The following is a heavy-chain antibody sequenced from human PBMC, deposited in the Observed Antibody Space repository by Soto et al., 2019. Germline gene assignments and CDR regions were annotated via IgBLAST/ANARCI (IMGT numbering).Heavy chain of an antibody. D-gene: IGHD6-6*01. J-gene: IGHJ4*02. Sequence: TSETLSLTCTVSGGSISSYYWSWIRQPPGKGLEWIGYIYYSGSTNYNPSLKSRVTISVDTSKNQFSLKLSSVTAADTAVYYCASESPEYSSSSSGFDYWGQGTLVTVSS. CDR1: GGSISSYY. V-gene: IGHV4-59*08. CDR3: ASESPEYSSSSSGFDY. CDR2: IYYSGST.